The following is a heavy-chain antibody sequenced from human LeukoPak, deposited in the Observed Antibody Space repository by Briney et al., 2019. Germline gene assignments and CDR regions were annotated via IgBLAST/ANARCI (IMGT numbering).Heavy chain of an antibody. CDR3: ARDQDIVATIPAYGMDV. Sequence: GGSLRLSCAASGFTFSSYSMNWVRQAPGKGLEWVSSISSSSSYIYYADSVKGRFTISRDNAKNSLYLQMNSLRAEDTAVYYCARDQDIVATIPAYGMDVWGQGTTVTVSS. CDR2: ISSSSSYI. D-gene: IGHD5-12*01. V-gene: IGHV3-21*01. CDR1: GFTFSSYS. J-gene: IGHJ6*02.